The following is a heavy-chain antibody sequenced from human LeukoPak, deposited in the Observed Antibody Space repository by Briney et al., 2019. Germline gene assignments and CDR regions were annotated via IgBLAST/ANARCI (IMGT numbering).Heavy chain of an antibody. CDR3: AKVYSSSWYFSDAFDI. D-gene: IGHD6-13*01. J-gene: IGHJ3*02. CDR1: GFTFSSYA. CDR2: ISGSGGST. Sequence: VQPGGSLRLSCAASGFTFSSYAMSWVRQAPGKGLEWVSAISGSGGSTYYADSVKGRFTISRDNSKNTLYLQMNSLRAEDTAVYYCAKVYSSSWYFSDAFDIWGQGTMVTVSS. V-gene: IGHV3-23*01.